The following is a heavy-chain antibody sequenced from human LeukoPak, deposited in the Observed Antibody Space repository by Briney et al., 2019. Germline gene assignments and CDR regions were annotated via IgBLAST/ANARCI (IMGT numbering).Heavy chain of an antibody. D-gene: IGHD3-9*01. CDR2: INPNSGGT. CDR3: ARDPYYDILTGYYRH. J-gene: IGHJ1*01. V-gene: IGHV1-2*02. Sequence: ASVKVSCKASGYTFTGYYMHWVRQAPGQGLEWMGWINPNSGGTNYAQKFQGRVTMTRDTSISTAYMELSRLGSDDTAVYYCARDPYYDILTGYYRHWGQGTLATVSS. CDR1: GYTFTGYY.